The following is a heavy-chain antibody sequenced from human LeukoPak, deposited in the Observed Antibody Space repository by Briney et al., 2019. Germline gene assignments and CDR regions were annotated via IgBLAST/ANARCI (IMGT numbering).Heavy chain of an antibody. CDR2: ISPGGGPT. Sequence: GGSLRLSCAGSGFPFSSHGMNWVRQAPGKGLEWVSGISPGGGPTYYADSVKGRFTISRDDSKSTLYLQMKNLRAEDTAVYYCAKDGAWLRFDDWGQGILVTVSS. CDR3: AKDGAWLRFDD. CDR1: GFPFSSHG. D-gene: IGHD5-12*01. V-gene: IGHV3-23*01. J-gene: IGHJ4*02.